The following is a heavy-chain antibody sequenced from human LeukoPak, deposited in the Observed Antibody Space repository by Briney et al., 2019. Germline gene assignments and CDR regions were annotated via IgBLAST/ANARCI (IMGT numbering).Heavy chain of an antibody. V-gene: IGHV3-23*01. CDR3: AKESRISSGYYYDYYYGMDV. J-gene: IGHJ6*02. Sequence: AGGSLRLSCAASGFTFSSYAMSWVRQAPGKGLEWVSAISGSGGSTYYADSVKGRFTISRDNSKNTLYLQMNSLRAEDTAVYYCAKESRISSGYYYDYYYGMDVWGQGTTVTVSS. CDR2: ISGSGGST. D-gene: IGHD3-22*01. CDR1: GFTFSSYA.